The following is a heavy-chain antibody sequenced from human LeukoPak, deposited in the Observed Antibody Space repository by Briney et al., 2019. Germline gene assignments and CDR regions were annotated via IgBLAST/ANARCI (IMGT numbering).Heavy chain of an antibody. CDR3: ARVGRTYYYDSSGYYSP. J-gene: IGHJ5*02. Sequence: SETLSLTCTVSDDSISDYYRGWIRQPPGKGLEWIGYIYYSGSTNYNPSLKSRVTISVDTSKNQFSLKLSSVTAADTAVYYCARVGRTYYYDSSGYYSPWGQGTLVTVSS. D-gene: IGHD3-22*01. V-gene: IGHV4-59*01. CDR1: DDSISDYY. CDR2: IYYSGST.